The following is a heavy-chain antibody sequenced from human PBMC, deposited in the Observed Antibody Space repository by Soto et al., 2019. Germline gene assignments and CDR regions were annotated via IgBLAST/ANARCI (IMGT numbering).Heavy chain of an antibody. CDR3: AREGINNYNEYYFDS. CDR2: ISGSGNYT. J-gene: IGHJ4*02. Sequence: GGSLRLSCAASGFTFSSYAMSWVRQAPGKGLEWVSSISGSGNYTHYADFLRGRFTISRDNAKTSLYLQMNSLRAEDTAVYYCAREGINNYNEYYFDSWGQGTVVTVSS. D-gene: IGHD4-4*01. CDR1: GFTFSSYA. V-gene: IGHV3-21*01.